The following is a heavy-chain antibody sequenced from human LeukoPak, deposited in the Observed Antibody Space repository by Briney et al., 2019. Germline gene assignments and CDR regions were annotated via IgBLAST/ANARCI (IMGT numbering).Heavy chain of an antibody. D-gene: IGHD3-10*01. CDR3: AKGELLSSHFDY. V-gene: IGHV3-23*01. Sequence: GGSLRLSCAASGFTFSSYAMSWVRQAPGKGLEWVSAISGSGDSTYYADSVKGRFTISRDNSKNTLYLQMNSLRAEDTAVYYCAKGELLSSHFDYWGQGTLVTVSS. CDR1: GFTFSSYA. CDR2: ISGSGDST. J-gene: IGHJ4*02.